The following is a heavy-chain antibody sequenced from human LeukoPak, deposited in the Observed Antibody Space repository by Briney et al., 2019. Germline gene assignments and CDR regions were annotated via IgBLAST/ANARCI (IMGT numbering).Heavy chain of an antibody. CDR3: ARGRDGYSFDY. J-gene: IGHJ4*02. Sequence: GGSLRLSCAASGFTFSSYSMKWVRQAPGKGLEWVSSISSSSSYIYYADSVKGRFTISRDNAKNSLYLQMNSLRAEDTAVYYCARGRDGYSFDYWGQGTLVTVSS. D-gene: IGHD5-24*01. CDR2: ISSSSSYI. V-gene: IGHV3-21*01. CDR1: GFTFSSYS.